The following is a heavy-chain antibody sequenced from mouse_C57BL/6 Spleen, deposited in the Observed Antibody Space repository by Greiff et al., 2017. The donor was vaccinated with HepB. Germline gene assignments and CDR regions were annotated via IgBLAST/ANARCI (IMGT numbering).Heavy chain of an antibody. V-gene: IGHV3-1*01. CDR3: ARAQDYYAMDY. CDR2: ISYSGST. Sequence: EVKLVESGPGMVKPSQSLSLTCTVTGYSITSGYDWHWIRHFPGNKLEWMGYISYSGSTNYNPSLKSRISITHDTSKNHFFLKLNSVTTEDTATYYCARAQDYYAMDYWGQGTSVTVSS. J-gene: IGHJ4*01. CDR1: GYSITSGYD.